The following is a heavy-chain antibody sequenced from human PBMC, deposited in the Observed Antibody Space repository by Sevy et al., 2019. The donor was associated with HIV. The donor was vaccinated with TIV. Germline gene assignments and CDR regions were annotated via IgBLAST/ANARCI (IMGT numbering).Heavy chain of an antibody. Sequence: SETLSLTCTASGASITTYYWSWFRQPAGKGLEWIGRMHSGGNTNYNPSLQGRVTMSLDTSKNQFSLTLDFVTAADAAVYYCARDTGKNYWGQGILVTVSS. CDR2: MHSGGNT. D-gene: IGHD2-8*02. V-gene: IGHV4-4*07. CDR1: GASITTYY. CDR3: ARDTGKNY. J-gene: IGHJ4*02.